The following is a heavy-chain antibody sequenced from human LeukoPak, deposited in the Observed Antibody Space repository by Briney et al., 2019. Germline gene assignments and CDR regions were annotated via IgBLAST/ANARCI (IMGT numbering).Heavy chain of an antibody. CDR2: INQRGREK. V-gene: IGHV3-7*03. Sequence: GGSLRLSCAASGFTFSNYWMAWVRQGPGEGPEWVANINQRGREKYYVDSARGRFTISRDNAKNSLDLQMNSLRVEDTAIYYCARLVVPPGNRGWYYEHWGQGTLVTVSS. CDR3: ARLVVPPGNRGWYYEH. CDR1: GFTFSNYW. J-gene: IGHJ4*02. D-gene: IGHD2-2*01.